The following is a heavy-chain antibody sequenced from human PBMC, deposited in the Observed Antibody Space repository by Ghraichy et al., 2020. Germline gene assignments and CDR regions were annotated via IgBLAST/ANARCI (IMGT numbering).Heavy chain of an antibody. CDR1: GFTFSGYP. CDR2: ITSSSRTI. V-gene: IGHV3-48*02. CDR3: ARGSTVVRFFYYDGMDV. Sequence: GESLNISCVGSGFTFSGYPMNWVRQSPGKGLEWVSYITSSSRTISYADSVKGRFTISRDNAHNSLYLQMNSLRDEDTAVYYCARGSTVVRFFYYDGMDVWGQGTTVTVSS. D-gene: IGHD4-23*01. J-gene: IGHJ6*02.